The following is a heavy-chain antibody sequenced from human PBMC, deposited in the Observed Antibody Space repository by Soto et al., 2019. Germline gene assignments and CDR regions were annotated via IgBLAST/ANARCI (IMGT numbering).Heavy chain of an antibody. CDR2: ISGSGGST. CDR3: AKGGPNLLYCSGGSCYSEGDY. D-gene: IGHD2-15*01. CDR1: GFTFSSYA. Sequence: EVQLLESGGGLVQPGGSLRLSCAASGFTFSSYAMSWVRQAPGKGLEWVSAISGSGGSTYYADSVKGRFTISRDNSKNTLYLQMNSLRAEDTAVYYCAKGGPNLLYCSGGSCYSEGDYWGQGTLVTVSS. J-gene: IGHJ4*02. V-gene: IGHV3-23*01.